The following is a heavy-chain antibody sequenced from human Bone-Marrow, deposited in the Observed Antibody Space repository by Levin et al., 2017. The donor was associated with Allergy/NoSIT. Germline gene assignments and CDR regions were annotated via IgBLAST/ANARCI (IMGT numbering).Heavy chain of an antibody. CDR2: ISGSGSTT. J-gene: IGHJ4*02. V-gene: IGHV3-23*01. CDR1: GFTFSIYA. D-gene: IGHD2-21*02. CDR3: TKDLASCGGDCYANGFDH. Sequence: SCATSGFTFSIYAIRWVRQAPGKGLEWVSSISGSGSTTYYRDSVRGRFTISRDYSKNTVYLQMNSLRAEDTAIYYCTKDLASCGGDCYANGFDHWGQGTMVTVSS.